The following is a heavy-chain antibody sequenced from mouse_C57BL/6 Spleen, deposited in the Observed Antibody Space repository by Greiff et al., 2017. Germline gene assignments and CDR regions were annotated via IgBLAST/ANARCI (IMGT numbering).Heavy chain of an antibody. J-gene: IGHJ2*01. D-gene: IGHD1-1*01. V-gene: IGHV1-39*01. CDR3: AISDHYNGSSLGY. CDR1: GYSFTGYN. Sequence: EVQLMESGPELVKPGASVKISCKASGYSFTGYNMNWVKQSNGKSLEWIGVINPNDGTTSYNQKFKGKATLTVDQSSSTAYMQLNSLTSEDSAVYYVAISDHYNGSSLGYWGQGTTLTVS. CDR2: INPNDGTT.